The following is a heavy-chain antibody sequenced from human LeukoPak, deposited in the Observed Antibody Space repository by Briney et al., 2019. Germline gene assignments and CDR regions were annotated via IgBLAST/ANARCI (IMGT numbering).Heavy chain of an antibody. Sequence: SETLSLTCSVSGGSISSSSYFWGWIRQPPGKGLEWLGSIYYSGSTYYNPSLKSRVTISVDTSKNQFSLKLTSVTAAETAVYYCARHVQGRGRVDYWGQGALVTVSS. CDR3: ARHVQGRGRVDY. D-gene: IGHD3-16*01. CDR2: IYYSGST. CDR1: GGSISSSSYF. J-gene: IGHJ4*02. V-gene: IGHV4-39*01.